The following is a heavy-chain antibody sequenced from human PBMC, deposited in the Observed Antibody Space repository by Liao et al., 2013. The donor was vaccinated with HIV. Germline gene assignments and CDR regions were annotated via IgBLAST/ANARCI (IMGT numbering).Heavy chain of an antibody. J-gene: IGHJ5*02. CDR2: IYTSGTT. CDR3: ARDMTTFISNWFDP. Sequence: QVQLQESGPGLVKSSETLSLTCTVSGASITSYYWSWIRQPAGKGLEWIGRIYTSGTTNYNPSLKSRVTMSLDTSKNQFSLKLSSVTAADTAVYYCARDMTTFISNWFDPWGQGTLVTVSS. D-gene: IGHD3-16*01. V-gene: IGHV4-4*07. CDR1: GASITSYY.